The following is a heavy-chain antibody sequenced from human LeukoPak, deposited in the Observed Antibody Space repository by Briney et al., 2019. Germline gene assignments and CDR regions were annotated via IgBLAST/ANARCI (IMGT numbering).Heavy chain of an antibody. D-gene: IGHD5-24*01. V-gene: IGHV4-30-4*01. CDR2: IYYSGST. J-gene: IGHJ4*02. Sequence: PSETLSLTCTVSGGSISSGDYYWSWIRQPPGKGLEWIGYIYYSGSTYYNPSLKSRVTISVDTSKNQFSLKLSSVTAADTAVYYCARASVEMATMEDDYWGQGTLVTVSS. CDR1: GGSISSGDYY. CDR3: ARASVEMATMEDDY.